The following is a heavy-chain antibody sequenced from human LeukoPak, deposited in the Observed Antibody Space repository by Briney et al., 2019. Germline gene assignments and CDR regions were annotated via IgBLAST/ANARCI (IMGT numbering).Heavy chain of an antibody. J-gene: IGHJ3*02. V-gene: IGHV1-2*02. CDR2: INPNSGGT. CDR3: ARPLYCSSTSCYFGLAFDI. CDR1: GNTFTGYY. D-gene: IGHD2-2*01. Sequence: ASVKVSCKASGNTFTGYYMHWVRQAPGQGLEWMGWINPNSGGTNYAQKFQGRVTMTRDTSISTAYMELSRLRSDDTAVYYCARPLYCSSTSCYFGLAFDIWGQGTMVTVSS.